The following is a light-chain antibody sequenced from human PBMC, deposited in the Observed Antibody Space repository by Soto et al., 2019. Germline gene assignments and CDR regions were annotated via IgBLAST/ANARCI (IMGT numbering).Light chain of an antibody. V-gene: IGKV3-15*01. J-gene: IGKJ5*01. CDR2: GAS. CDR3: QQYNNWPIT. Sequence: EIVMTQSPATLSVSPGERATLSCRASQSVSSNLAWYQQKPGQAPRLLIYGASTRATGIPARFSASGSGTEFTRTISSLQSEDFAVYYCQQYNNWPITFGQGTRLEIK. CDR1: QSVSSN.